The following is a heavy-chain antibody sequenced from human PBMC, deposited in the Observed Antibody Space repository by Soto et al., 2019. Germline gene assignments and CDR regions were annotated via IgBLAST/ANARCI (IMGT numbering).Heavy chain of an antibody. CDR2: MNPNSGNT. V-gene: IGHV1-8*01. CDR1: GYTFTSYD. J-gene: IGHJ6*02. Sequence: QVQLVQSGAEVKKPGASVKVSCKASGYTFTSYDINWGRQATGQGLEWMGWMNPNSGNTGSAQKFQGGAALTRTPSIRTAYMELSSLISEDTAVYYRVREKTSSGMDVWGPGTTVPVSS. CDR3: VREKTSSGMDV.